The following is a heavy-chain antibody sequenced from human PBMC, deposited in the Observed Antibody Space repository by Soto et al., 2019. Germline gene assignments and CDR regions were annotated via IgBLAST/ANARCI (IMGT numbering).Heavy chain of an antibody. V-gene: IGHV1-69*13. CDR2: IIPIFGTA. D-gene: IGHD2-21*02. J-gene: IGHJ6*02. Sequence: SVNVSCKASGGTFSSYAISWVRQAPGQGLEWMGGIIPIFGTANYAQKFQGRVTITADESTRTAYMELSSLRSEATAVYYCARERIMVVTAELHSLYFYSAMDVWG. CDR3: ARERIMVVTAELHSLYFYSAMDV. CDR1: GGTFSSYA.